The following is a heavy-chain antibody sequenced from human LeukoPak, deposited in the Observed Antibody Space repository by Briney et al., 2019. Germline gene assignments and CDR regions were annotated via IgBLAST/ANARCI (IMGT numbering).Heavy chain of an antibody. CDR2: ISSSGSTI. J-gene: IGHJ4*02. D-gene: IGHD5-18*01. V-gene: IGHV3-48*03. CDR1: GFTFSSYE. Sequence: TGGSLRLSCAASGFTFSSYEMNWVRQAPGKGLEWVSYISSSGSTIYYADSVKGRFTISRDNAKNSLYLQMNSLRAEDTAVYYCARDGNSYGTTDYWGQGTLVTVSS. CDR3: ARDGNSYGTTDY.